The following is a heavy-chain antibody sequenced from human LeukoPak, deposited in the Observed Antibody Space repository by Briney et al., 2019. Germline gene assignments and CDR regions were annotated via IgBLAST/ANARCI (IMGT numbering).Heavy chain of an antibody. CDR2: MNPNSGNT. V-gene: IGHV1-8*01. D-gene: IGHD4-11*01. CDR1: GYPFSNYD. J-gene: IGHJ5*02. Sequence: GASVKVSCKASGYPFSNYDINWVRQATGQGLEWMRWMNPNSGNTDYAQKFQGRVTITRNTSISTAYMELSSLRSEDTAVYYCARGRATVTTHWVDPWGQGTLVTVSS. CDR3: ARGRATVTTHWVDP.